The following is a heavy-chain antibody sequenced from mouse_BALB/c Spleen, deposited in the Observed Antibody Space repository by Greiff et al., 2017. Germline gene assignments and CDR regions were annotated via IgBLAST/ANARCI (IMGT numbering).Heavy chain of an antibody. CDR3: ARKSYYGNYGGYAMDY. CDR1: GFSLSRYS. J-gene: IGHJ4*01. CDR2: IWGGGST. Sequence: VQVVESGPGLVAPSQSLSITCTVSGFSLSRYSVHWVRQPPGKGLEWLGMIWGGGSTDYNSALKSRLSISKDNSKSQVFLKMNSLQTDDTAMYYCARKSYYGNYGGYAMDYWGQGTSVTVSS. V-gene: IGHV2-6-4*01. D-gene: IGHD2-10*01.